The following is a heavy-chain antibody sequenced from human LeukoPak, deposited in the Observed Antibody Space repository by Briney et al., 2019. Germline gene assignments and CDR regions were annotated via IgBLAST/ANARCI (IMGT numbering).Heavy chain of an antibody. CDR1: GFTFDDYA. CDR3: AKDGSLGSGWYISLGYFDY. Sequence: GGSLRLSCAASGFTFDDYAMHWVRQAPGKGLEWVSGISWNSGSIGYADSVKGRFTISRDNAKNSLYLQMNSLRAEDMALYYCAKDGSLGSGWYISLGYFDYWGQGTLVTVSS. D-gene: IGHD6-19*01. V-gene: IGHV3-9*03. CDR2: ISWNSGSI. J-gene: IGHJ4*02.